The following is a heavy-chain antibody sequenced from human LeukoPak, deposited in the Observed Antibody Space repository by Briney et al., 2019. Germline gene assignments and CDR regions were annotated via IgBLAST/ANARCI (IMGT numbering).Heavy chain of an antibody. CDR2: ISYTGTYI. Sequence: KTGGSLRLSCAASAFSLNAYNMNWVRQAPGKGLEWVSSISYTGTYIYYADSVKGRFTSSRDNAQNSLYLQMNSLRDEDAAIYYCVRDRGTYRPIDYWGQGTLVTVSS. CDR3: VRDRGTYRPIDY. CDR1: AFSLNAYN. J-gene: IGHJ4*02. D-gene: IGHD1-26*01. V-gene: IGHV3-21*04.